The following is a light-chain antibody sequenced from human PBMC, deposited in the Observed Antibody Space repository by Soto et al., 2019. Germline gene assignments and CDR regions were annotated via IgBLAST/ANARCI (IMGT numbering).Light chain of an antibody. CDR1: SGHSTYI. J-gene: IGLJ3*02. CDR3: DTWDFSTRV. CDR2: LEGSGSY. V-gene: IGLV4-60*02. Sequence: QSVLTQSSSASASLGSSVKLTCTLSSGHSTYIIAWHQQQPGKAPRYLMKLEGSGSYNKGSEVPDRFSGSSYGADRYLTISILPFEDEADYYCDTWDFSTRVFGGGTKVTVL.